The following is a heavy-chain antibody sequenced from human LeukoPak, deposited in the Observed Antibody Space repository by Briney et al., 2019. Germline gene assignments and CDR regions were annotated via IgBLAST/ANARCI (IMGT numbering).Heavy chain of an antibody. J-gene: IGHJ4*02. CDR2: IWYDGSNK. Sequence: GGSLRLSCAASGFTFSNYGMHWVRQAPGKGLEWVAVIWYDGSNKYYADSVKGRFTISRDNSKNTLYLQMNSLRAEDTAVYYCAKDASPAGLDYWGQGTLVTVCS. CDR1: GFTFSNYG. CDR3: AKDASPAGLDY. V-gene: IGHV3-33*06.